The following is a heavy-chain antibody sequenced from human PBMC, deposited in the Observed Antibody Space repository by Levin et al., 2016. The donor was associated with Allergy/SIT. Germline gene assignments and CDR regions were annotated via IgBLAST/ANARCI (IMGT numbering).Heavy chain of an antibody. CDR1: GFTFSDYY. CDR2: ISSSSSHT. CDR3: AKDLSYSGAPG. D-gene: IGHD6-19*01. J-gene: IGHJ4*02. Sequence: GGSLRLSCAASGFTFSDYYMTWIRQAPGKGLEWISYISSSSSHTNYADSVKGRFTISRDNAKNSLYLQMNSLRVEDTAVYYCAKDLSYSGAPGWGQGSLVTVSS. V-gene: IGHV3-11*06.